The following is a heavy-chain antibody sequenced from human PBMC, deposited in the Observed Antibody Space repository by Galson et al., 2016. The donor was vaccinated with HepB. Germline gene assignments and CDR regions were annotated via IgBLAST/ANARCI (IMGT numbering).Heavy chain of an antibody. D-gene: IGHD1-26*01. V-gene: IGHV6-1*01. CDR3: AKGHSYSGSPPFDY. J-gene: IGHJ4*02. CDR1: GDSVSNNNAA. CDR2: TYYRSKWFN. Sequence: CAISGDSVSNNNAAWHWIRQSPSRGLEWLGKTYYRSKWFNDYAGSVTSRISINPYSSQNQFSLQLNSVTPEDTAVYYCAKGHSYSGSPPFDYWGQGTLVTVSS.